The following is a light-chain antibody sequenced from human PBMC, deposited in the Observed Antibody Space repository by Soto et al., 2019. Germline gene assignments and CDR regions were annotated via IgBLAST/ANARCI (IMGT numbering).Light chain of an antibody. CDR2: EVR. CDR1: MRDVGAYNL. J-gene: IGLJ2*01. CDR3: SSYTSKSSLI. V-gene: IGLV2-14*01. Sequence: ALAQPASVSGSPGQSITVSCAGTMRDVGAYNLVSWYQQHPGRAPQLIIYEVRNRPSGISFRFSGSKSGNTASLTISGLQAEDEADYYCSSYTSKSSLIFGGGTKVTVL.